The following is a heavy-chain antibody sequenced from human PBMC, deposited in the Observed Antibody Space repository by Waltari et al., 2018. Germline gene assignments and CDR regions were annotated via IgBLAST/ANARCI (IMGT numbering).Heavy chain of an antibody. CDR2: IFYSGTT. Sequence: QLQLQESGPGLVKPSETLSLTCTVSGGSISSSNYYWGWSRQPPGKGLEWIGTIFYSGTTFYNPSLKSRLTISVDTSKNQFSLKLSSVTAADTAVYYCARLSYAYYYGMDVWGQGTTVTVSS. CDR1: GGSISSSNYY. J-gene: IGHJ6*02. D-gene: IGHD1-26*01. CDR3: ARLSYAYYYGMDV. V-gene: IGHV4-39*07.